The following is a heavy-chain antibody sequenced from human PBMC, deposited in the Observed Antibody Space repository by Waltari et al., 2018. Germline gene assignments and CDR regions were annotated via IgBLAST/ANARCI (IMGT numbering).Heavy chain of an antibody. CDR3: ARDLTGDTYDAFDI. CDR1: GYSFTSYW. D-gene: IGHD7-27*01. CDR2: IYPGDSDT. J-gene: IGHJ3*02. Sequence: EVQLVQSGAEVKKPGESLKISCKGSGYSFTSYWIGWVLQMTGQGPDWMGIIYPGDSDTRYSPSFQGQVTISADKSISTAYLQWSSLKASDTAMYYCARDLTGDTYDAFDIWGQGTMVTVSS. V-gene: IGHV5-51*01.